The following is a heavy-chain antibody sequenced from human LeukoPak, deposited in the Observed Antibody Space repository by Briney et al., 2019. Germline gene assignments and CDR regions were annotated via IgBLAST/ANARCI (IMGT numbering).Heavy chain of an antibody. Sequence: PGGSLRLSCEASGFTFSRFWMSWVRQAPGEGLEWVANIDEGGSEKYHVGSVRGRFTISRDNAKNSLYLQMSNLRAEDTAVYFCARGGGLDVWGQGATVTVSS. J-gene: IGHJ6*02. CDR3: ARGGGLDV. D-gene: IGHD3-16*01. CDR2: IDEGGSEK. V-gene: IGHV3-7*03. CDR1: GFTFSRFW.